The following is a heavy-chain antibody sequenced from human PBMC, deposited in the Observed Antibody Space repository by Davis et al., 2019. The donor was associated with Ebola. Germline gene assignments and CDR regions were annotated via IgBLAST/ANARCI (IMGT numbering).Heavy chain of an antibody. CDR1: GFTFSTYS. J-gene: IGHJ6*04. D-gene: IGHD1-26*01. Sequence: GGSLRLSCAASGFTFSTYSMSWVRQAPGKGLEWVSSISSDSDYIYYADSAKGRFTISRDNAKNTLYLQMNSLRAEDTAVYYCARDLEVGATYFYYGMDVWGKGTTVTVSS. V-gene: IGHV3-21*04. CDR3: ARDLEVGATYFYYGMDV. CDR2: ISSDSDYI.